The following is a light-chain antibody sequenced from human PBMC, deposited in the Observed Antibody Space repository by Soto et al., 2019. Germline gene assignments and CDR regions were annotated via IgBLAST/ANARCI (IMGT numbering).Light chain of an antibody. V-gene: IGKV1-12*01. CDR1: QGISGW. CDR2: AAS. Sequence: DIQMTQSPSFVSASVGDRVTITCRASQGISGWLAWYQQKPGKAPNLLIYAASSLHSGVPSRFTGSGSGTDFTLTITSLQPEDSATYYCQQANSFPRTFGQETKVEI. CDR3: QQANSFPRT. J-gene: IGKJ1*01.